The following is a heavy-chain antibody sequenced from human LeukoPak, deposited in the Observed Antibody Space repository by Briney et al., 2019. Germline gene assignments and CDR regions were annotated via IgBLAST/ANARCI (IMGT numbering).Heavy chain of an antibody. V-gene: IGHV3-66*01. CDR2: IYSGGST. Sequence: GGSLRLSCAASGFTVSSNYMSWVRQAPGKGLEWASVIYSGGSTYYAVSVKGRFTISRDNSKNTLYLQMNSLRAEDTAVYYCARDGTWWELGNYFDYWGQGTLVTVSS. CDR3: ARDGTWWELGNYFDY. D-gene: IGHD1-26*01. J-gene: IGHJ4*02. CDR1: GFTVSSNY.